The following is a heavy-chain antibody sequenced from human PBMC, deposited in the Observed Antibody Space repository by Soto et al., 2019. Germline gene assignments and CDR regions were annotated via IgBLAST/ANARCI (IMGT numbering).Heavy chain of an antibody. D-gene: IGHD2-15*01. V-gene: IGHV1-8*01. Sequence: QVQLVQSGAEVKKPGASVKVSCKASGYTFTSYDINWVRQATGQGLEWMGWMNPNSGNTGYAQKFQGRVTMTRNTSISPAYMELSSLRSEDTAVYYCARVRPGYCSGGSCPNWFDPWGQGTLVTVSS. J-gene: IGHJ5*02. CDR3: ARVRPGYCSGGSCPNWFDP. CDR2: MNPNSGNT. CDR1: GYTFTSYD.